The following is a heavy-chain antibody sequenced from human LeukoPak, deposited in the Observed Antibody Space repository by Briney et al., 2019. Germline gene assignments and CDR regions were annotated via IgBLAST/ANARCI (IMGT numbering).Heavy chain of an antibody. V-gene: IGHV4-38-2*02. D-gene: IGHD1-14*01. J-gene: IGHJ4*02. Sequence: PSETLSLTCTVSGYSISSPYYWVWVRQPPGKGLEWIGSISQSGRTNYNPSLNSRVTRSVDTSQNHFSLRLSSVTAPDTAVYYWARAEWRITHIGIAYWGQETLVTVSS. CDR2: ISQSGRT. CDR1: GYSISSPYY. CDR3: ARAEWRITHIGIAY.